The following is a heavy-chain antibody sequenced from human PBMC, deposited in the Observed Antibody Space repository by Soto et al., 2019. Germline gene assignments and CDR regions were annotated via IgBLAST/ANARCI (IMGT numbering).Heavy chain of an antibody. CDR1: GFTFSRHW. Sequence: XGSLKLACPAAGFTFSRHWMHWVRQAPGKGLSWVSHIGPDGSRTRDADSVMGRFIISRDNARNTLYLQMNSLRDDDTAVYYCVRDQNWAYDSWGPGILVTVSS. J-gene: IGHJ4*02. V-gene: IGHV3-74*01. CDR3: VRDQNWAYDS. CDR2: IGPDGSRT. D-gene: IGHD7-27*01.